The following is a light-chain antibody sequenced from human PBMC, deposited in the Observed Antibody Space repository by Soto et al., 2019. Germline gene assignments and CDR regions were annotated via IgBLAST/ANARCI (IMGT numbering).Light chain of an antibody. CDR2: TAS. CDR3: QQYKSYSWT. J-gene: IGKJ1*01. CDR1: QTISSW. Sequence: DIQMTQSPSTLSASVGDRVTITCRASQTISSWLAWYQQKPGKAPKLLIYTASTVESGVPPRFSGSGSGTEFTLTISSLQPDDFATYYYQQYKSYSWTFGQGTKVE. V-gene: IGKV1-5*03.